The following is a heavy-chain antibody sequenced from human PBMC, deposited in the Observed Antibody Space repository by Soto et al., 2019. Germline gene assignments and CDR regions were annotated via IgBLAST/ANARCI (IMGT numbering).Heavy chain of an antibody. CDR1: GFTFSSYA. CDR2: ISGSGGSI. Sequence: PGGSLRLSCAASGFTFSSYAMSWVRQAPGKGLEWVSAISGSGGSIYYADSVKGRFTISRDNSKNTLYLQMNSLRAEDTAVYYCAKVSSYGHDAFDIWGQGTMATVSS. D-gene: IGHD5-18*01. CDR3: AKVSSYGHDAFDI. J-gene: IGHJ3*02. V-gene: IGHV3-23*01.